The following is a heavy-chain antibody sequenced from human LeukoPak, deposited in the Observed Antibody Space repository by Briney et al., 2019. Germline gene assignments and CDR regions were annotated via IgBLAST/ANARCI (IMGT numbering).Heavy chain of an antibody. V-gene: IGHV3-30*02. CDR3: AKGYGESHFDS. Sequence: PGGSLRLSCSASGFTFRTYGMHWVRQAPGKGLEWVAFIRFDGSNQYYPDSVKGRFTISRDNSNNTLSLQMNTLRGDDTAVYFCAKGYGESHFDSWGQGTLVTVSS. D-gene: IGHD5-18*01. CDR1: GFTFRTYG. J-gene: IGHJ4*02. CDR2: IRFDGSNQ.